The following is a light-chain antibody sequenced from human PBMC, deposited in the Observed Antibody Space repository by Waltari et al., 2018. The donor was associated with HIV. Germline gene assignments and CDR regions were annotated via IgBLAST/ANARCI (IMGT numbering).Light chain of an antibody. CDR3: TSYAGSNNLI. CDR1: SSDVGAYNY. J-gene: IGLJ2*01. CDR2: EVT. Sequence: QSALTQPPSASGSPGQSVTISCTGTSSDVGAYNYVSWYQQHPGQAPKLMIYEVTKRRAGVPDRFSGSKSGNTASLTGSGLQAEDEADYYCTSYAGSNNLIFGGGTKLTVL. V-gene: IGLV2-8*01.